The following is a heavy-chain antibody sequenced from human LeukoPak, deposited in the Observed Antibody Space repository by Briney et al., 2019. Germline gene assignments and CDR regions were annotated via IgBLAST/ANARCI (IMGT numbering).Heavy chain of an antibody. V-gene: IGHV4-59*01. Sequence: KPSETLSLTCTVSGGSISSYYWSWIRQPPGKGLEWIGHTAYSGTSYNNASLKSRVIISLDTSKRQFSLKLSSVTAADTAIYYCARVKGSDHFDLWGQGTPVSVSS. CDR3: ARVKGSDHFDL. J-gene: IGHJ4*02. CDR1: GGSISSYY. CDR2: TAYSGTS. D-gene: IGHD6-6*01.